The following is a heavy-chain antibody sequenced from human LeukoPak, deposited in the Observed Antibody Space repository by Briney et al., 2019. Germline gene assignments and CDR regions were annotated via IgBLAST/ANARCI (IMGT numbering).Heavy chain of an antibody. V-gene: IGHV4-4*07. CDR2: IYTSGST. D-gene: IGHD3-3*02. Sequence: SETLSLICTVSGGSISSYYWSWIRQPAGKGLERIGRIYTSGSTNYNPSLKSRVTMSVDTSKNQFSLKLSSVTAADTAVCYCAQLASPRGYYYGMDVWGQGTTVTVSS. CDR3: AQLASPRGYYYGMDV. CDR1: GGSISSYY. J-gene: IGHJ6*02.